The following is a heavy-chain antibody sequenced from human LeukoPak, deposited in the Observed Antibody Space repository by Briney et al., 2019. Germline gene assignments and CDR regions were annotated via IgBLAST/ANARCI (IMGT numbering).Heavy chain of an antibody. J-gene: IGHJ6*02. CDR2: INHSGST. V-gene: IGHV4-34*01. D-gene: IGHD6-19*01. CDR1: GGSFSGYY. CDR3: ARHFDSSGWYSNYYYYGMDV. Sequence: PSETLSLTCAVYGGSFSGYYWSWIRQPPGKGLEWIGEINHSGSTNYNPSLKSRVTISVDTSKNQFSLKLSSVTAADTAVYYCARHFDSSGWYSNYYYYGMDVWGQGTTVTVSS.